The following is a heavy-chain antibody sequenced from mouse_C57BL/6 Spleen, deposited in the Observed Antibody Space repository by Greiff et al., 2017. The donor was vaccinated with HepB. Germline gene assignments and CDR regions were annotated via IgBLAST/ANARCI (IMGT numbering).Heavy chain of an antibody. CDR1: GFTFSSYG. V-gene: IGHV5-6*01. CDR2: ISSGGSYT. Sequence: EVQLQQSGGDLVKPGGSLKLSCAASGFTFSSYGMSWVRQTPDKRLEWVATISSGGSYTYYPDSVKGRFTISRDNAKNTLYLQMSSLKSEDTAMYYCARQAEGYFDYWGQGTTLTVSS. J-gene: IGHJ2*01. CDR3: ARQAEGYFDY.